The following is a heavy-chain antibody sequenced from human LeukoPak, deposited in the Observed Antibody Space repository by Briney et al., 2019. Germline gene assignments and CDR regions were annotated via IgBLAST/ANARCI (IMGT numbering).Heavy chain of an antibody. V-gene: IGHV4-39*07. Sequence: PSETLSLTCAVSGGSISSNSYYWGWIRQPPGKGLEWIGEINHSGSTNYNPSLKSRVTISVDTSKNQFSLKLSSVTAADTAVYYCARGTYRGFGRWGQGTLVTVSS. CDR1: GGSISSNSYY. D-gene: IGHD1-26*01. CDR3: ARGTYRGFGR. J-gene: IGHJ4*02. CDR2: INHSGST.